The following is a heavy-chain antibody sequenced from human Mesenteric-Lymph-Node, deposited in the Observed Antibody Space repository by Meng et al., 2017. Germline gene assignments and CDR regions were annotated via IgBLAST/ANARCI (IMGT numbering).Heavy chain of an antibody. D-gene: IGHD3-22*01. CDR1: GGSFSGHY. J-gene: IGHJ5*02. V-gene: IGHV4-34*02. Sequence: QVQAQQWGAGLLKPAETLSLTCAVYGGSFSGHYWSWIRQPPGKGLEWIGEINHSGSTNYNPSLKSRVTISVDTSKNQFSLKVSSVTAADTAVYYCARGSSDYYNWFDPWGQGTLVTVSS. CDR3: ARGSSDYYNWFDP. CDR2: INHSGST.